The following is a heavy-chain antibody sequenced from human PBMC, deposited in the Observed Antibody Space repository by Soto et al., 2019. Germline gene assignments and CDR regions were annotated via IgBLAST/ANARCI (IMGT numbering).Heavy chain of an antibody. CDR3: ARDSQWLDY. Sequence: QVQLVESGGGVVQPGRSLRLSCAASGFTFSSYAMHWVLQAPGKGLEWVAVISYDGSNKYYADSVKGRFTISRDNSKNTLYLQMNSLRAEDTAVYYCARDSQWLDYWGQGTLVTVSS. V-gene: IGHV3-30-3*01. CDR2: ISYDGSNK. D-gene: IGHD6-19*01. J-gene: IGHJ4*02. CDR1: GFTFSSYA.